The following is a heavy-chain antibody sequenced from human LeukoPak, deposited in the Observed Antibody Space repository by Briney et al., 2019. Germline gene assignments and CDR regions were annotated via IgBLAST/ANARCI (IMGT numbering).Heavy chain of an antibody. CDR1: GFTFSSHW. V-gene: IGHV3-30*03. D-gene: IGHD6-13*01. Sequence: GGSLRLSCAASGFTFSSHWMNWARQAPGKGLEWVAVISYDGSKKYYADSVKGRFTISRDNSKNTLYLQMNSLRAEDAAVFYCARVGVAPGDGFDYWGQGTLVTVSS. J-gene: IGHJ4*02. CDR2: ISYDGSKK. CDR3: ARVGVAPGDGFDY.